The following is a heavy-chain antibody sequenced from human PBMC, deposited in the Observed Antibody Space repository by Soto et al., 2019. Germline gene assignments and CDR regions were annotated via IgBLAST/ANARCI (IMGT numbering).Heavy chain of an antibody. J-gene: IGHJ4*02. CDR1: GGSINSYY. CDR2: VYSSGST. V-gene: IGHV4-4*07. D-gene: IGHD3-22*01. Sequence: SETLSLTCTVSGGSINSYYWSWIRQSAGKGLEWIGRVYSSGSTFYNPSLKSRLTMSVDTPNNQFSLKLSSVPAADTAVYSCARDKGDSRIDYWGLGTLLTASS. CDR3: ARDKGDSRIDY.